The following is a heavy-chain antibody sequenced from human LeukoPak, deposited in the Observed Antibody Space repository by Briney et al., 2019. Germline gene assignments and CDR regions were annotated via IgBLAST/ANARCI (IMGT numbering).Heavy chain of an antibody. J-gene: IGHJ4*02. Sequence: GGSLRLSCAASGFTFSSYGMHWVRQAPGKGLEWVAVISYDGSNKYYADSVKGRFTISRDNSKNTLYLQMNSLRAEDTAVYYCVSSLHGFSYGPGYWGQGTLVIVSS. CDR1: GFTFSSYG. V-gene: IGHV3-30*03. CDR3: VSSLHGFSYGPGY. CDR2: ISYDGSNK. D-gene: IGHD3-10*01.